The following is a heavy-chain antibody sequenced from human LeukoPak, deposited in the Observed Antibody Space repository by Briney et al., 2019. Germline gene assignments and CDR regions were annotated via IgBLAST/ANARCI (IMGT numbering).Heavy chain of an antibody. J-gene: IGHJ4*02. CDR2: IKQDGSET. Sequence: GGSLRLPCAASGFTFSGYWMTWVRQAPGKGLEWVANIKQDGSETYYVDSVKGRFTISRDNARNSLYLQMNSLRAEDTAVYYCARGKGVDYWGQGILVTVSS. CDR1: GFTFSGYW. CDR3: ARGKGVDY. V-gene: IGHV3-7*01.